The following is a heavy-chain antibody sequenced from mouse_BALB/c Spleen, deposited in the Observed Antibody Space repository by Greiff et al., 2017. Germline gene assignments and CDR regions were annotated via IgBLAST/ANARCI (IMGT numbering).Heavy chain of an antibody. D-gene: IGHD2-1*01. CDR1: GFTFSSFG. J-gene: IGHJ4*01. Sequence: EVKLMESGGGLVQPGGSRKLSCAASGFTFSSFGMHWVRQAPEKGLEWVAYISSGSSTIYYADTVKGRFTISRDNPKNTLFLQRTSLRSEDTAMYYCARRGDGNYYAMDYWGQGTSVTVSS. CDR2: ISSGSSTI. V-gene: IGHV5-17*02. CDR3: ARRGDGNYYAMDY.